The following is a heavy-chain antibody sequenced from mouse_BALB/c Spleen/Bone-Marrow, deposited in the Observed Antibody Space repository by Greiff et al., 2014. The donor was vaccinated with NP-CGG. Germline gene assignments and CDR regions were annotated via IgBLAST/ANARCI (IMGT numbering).Heavy chain of an antibody. CDR2: IDPENGDT. Sequence: VQLQQSGAELVRSGASVKLSCTASGFNIKDYYMHWVKQRPEQGLEWIGWIDPENGDTEYAPKFQGKATMTADTSSNTAYLQHSSLTSEDTAVYYCNARGDYDFDYFDYWGQGTTLTVSS. CDR3: NARGDYDFDYFDY. D-gene: IGHD2-4*01. V-gene: IGHV14-4*02. CDR1: GFNIKDYY. J-gene: IGHJ2*01.